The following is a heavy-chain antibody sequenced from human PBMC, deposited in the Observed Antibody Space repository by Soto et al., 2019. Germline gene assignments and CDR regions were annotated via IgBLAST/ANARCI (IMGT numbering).Heavy chain of an antibody. CDR3: AREGNSSGWFYYYYYYGMDV. V-gene: IGHV5-51*01. D-gene: IGHD6-19*01. CDR1: GFSFTTYW. J-gene: IGHJ6*02. CDR2: IYPGDSKT. Sequence: GESLKISCKGSGFSFTTYWIAWVRQMPGKGLEWLGIIYPGDSKTTYSPSFQGQVTISADKSISTAYLQWSSLKASDTAMYYCAREGNSSGWFYYYYYYGMDVWGQGTTVTVSS.